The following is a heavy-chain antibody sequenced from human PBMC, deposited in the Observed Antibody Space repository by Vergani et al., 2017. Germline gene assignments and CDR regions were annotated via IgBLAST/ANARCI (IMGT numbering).Heavy chain of an antibody. CDR3: ARDLIYYYGSGSHNWFDP. CDR1: GGSISSYY. Sequence: QVQLQESGPGLVKPSETLSLTCTVSGGSISSYYWSWIRQPPGKGLEWIGYIYYSGSTNYNPSLKIRVTISVDTSKNQFSLKLSSVTAADTAVYYCARDLIYYYGSGSHNWFDPWGQGTLVTVSS. J-gene: IGHJ5*02. V-gene: IGHV4-59*12. CDR2: IYYSGST. D-gene: IGHD3-10*01.